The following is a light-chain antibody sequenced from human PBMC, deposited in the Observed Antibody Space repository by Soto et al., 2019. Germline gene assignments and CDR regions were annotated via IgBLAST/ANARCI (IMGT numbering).Light chain of an antibody. CDR2: GDN. V-gene: IGLV1-47*02. CDR3: AAWDDSLSAYV. J-gene: IGLJ1*01. Sequence: QPVLTQPPAASGTPGQRVTISCSGSSSNIGGNFVSWYQQFPGTAPKLLIYGDNQRPSGVPDRLSGSKSGTSASLTISGLRSEDEADYYCAAWDDSLSAYVFGTGTKVTVL. CDR1: SSNIGGNF.